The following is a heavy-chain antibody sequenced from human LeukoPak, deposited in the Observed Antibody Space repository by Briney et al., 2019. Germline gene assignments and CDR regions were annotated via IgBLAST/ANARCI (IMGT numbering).Heavy chain of an antibody. CDR2: IYTSGST. Sequence: PSQTLSLTCTVSGGSISSGSYYWSWIRQPAGKGLEWIGRIYTSGSTNYNPSLKSRVTISVDTSKNQFSLKLSSVTAADTAVYYCARETPQNIRFLEREGGISYWGQGTLVTVSS. D-gene: IGHD3-3*01. J-gene: IGHJ4*02. CDR3: ARETPQNIRFLEREGGISY. CDR1: GGSISSGSYY. V-gene: IGHV4-61*02.